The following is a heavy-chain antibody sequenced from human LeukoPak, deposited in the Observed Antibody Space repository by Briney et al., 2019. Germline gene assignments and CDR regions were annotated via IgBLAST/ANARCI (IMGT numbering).Heavy chain of an antibody. Sequence: SETLSLTCTVSGGSISSYYWNWIRQPAGKGLEWIGRIYTSGSTNYNPSLKSRVTMSVDTSKNQFSLKLSSVTAADTAVYYCARDLPRITIFGEVIGYYYYMDVWGKGTTVTVSS. CDR2: IYTSGST. CDR1: GGSISSYY. V-gene: IGHV4-4*07. J-gene: IGHJ6*03. CDR3: ARDLPRITIFGEVIGYYYYMDV. D-gene: IGHD3-3*01.